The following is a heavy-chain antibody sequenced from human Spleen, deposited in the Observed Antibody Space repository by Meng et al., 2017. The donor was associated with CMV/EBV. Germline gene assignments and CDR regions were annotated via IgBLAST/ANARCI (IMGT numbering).Heavy chain of an antibody. CDR2: ISSGSDYI. Sequence: GESLKISCAASGFTFISYSMNWVRQAPGKGLEWVSSISSGSDYIYYADSVKGRFTISRDNSKNTLYLQMNSLRAEDTAVYYCAKVPTVAAAGTSFMYYYGMDVWGQGTTVTVSS. CDR1: GFTFISYS. D-gene: IGHD6-13*01. V-gene: IGHV3-21*04. CDR3: AKVPTVAAAGTSFMYYYGMDV. J-gene: IGHJ6*02.